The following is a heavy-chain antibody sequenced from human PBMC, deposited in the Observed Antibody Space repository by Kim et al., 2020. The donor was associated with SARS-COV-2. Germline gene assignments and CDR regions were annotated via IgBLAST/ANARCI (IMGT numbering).Heavy chain of an antibody. V-gene: IGHV1-69*13. Sequence: SVKVSCKASGGTFSSYAISWVRQAPGQGLEWMGGIIPIFGTANYAQKFQGRVTITADESTSTAYMDLSSLRSEDTAVYYCARVRGDCGGDCYYLHWYFDLWGRGTLVTVSS. J-gene: IGHJ2*01. CDR1: GGTFSSYA. D-gene: IGHD2-21*02. CDR3: ARVRGDCGGDCYYLHWYFDL. CDR2: IIPIFGTA.